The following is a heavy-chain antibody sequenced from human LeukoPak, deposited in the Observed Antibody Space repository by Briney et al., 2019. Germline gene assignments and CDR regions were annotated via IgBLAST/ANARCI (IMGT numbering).Heavy chain of an antibody. J-gene: IGHJ4*02. D-gene: IGHD2-2*01. Sequence: ASVKVSCKASGYTFTGYYMHWVRQAPGQGLEWMGWINPNSGGTNYAQKFQGRVTMTRDTSISTAYMELSRLRSDDTAVYYCARDDCSSTSCYPHWGQGTLVTVSS. V-gene: IGHV1-2*02. CDR3: ARDDCSSTSCYPH. CDR1: GYTFTGYY. CDR2: INPNSGGT.